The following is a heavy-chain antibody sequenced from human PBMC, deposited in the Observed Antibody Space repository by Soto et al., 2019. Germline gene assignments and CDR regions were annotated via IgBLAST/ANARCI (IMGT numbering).Heavy chain of an antibody. V-gene: IGHV3-7*01. D-gene: IGHD2-2*01. CDR2: IKQDGSEK. J-gene: IGHJ6*02. CDR3: ARAGRGVVEPAATPAYYYYYGMDV. Sequence: EVQLVESGGGLVQPGGSLRLSCAASGFNFSSYWMSWVRQAPGKGLEWVANIKQDGSEKYYVDSVKGRFTISRDNAKNSLYLQMNSLRAEDTAVYYCARAGRGVVEPAATPAYYYYYGMDVWGQGTTVTVSS. CDR1: GFNFSSYW.